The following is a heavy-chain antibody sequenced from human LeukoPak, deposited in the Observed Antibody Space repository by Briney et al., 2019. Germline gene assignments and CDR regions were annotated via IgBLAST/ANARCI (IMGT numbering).Heavy chain of an antibody. CDR3: AKDFGGPGFGESV. J-gene: IGHJ6*02. Sequence: GGSLRLSCAASGFTFSSNAMSWVRQAPGKGLEWVSAISGSGGSTYYADSVKGRFTISRDNSKNTLYLQMNSLRAEDAAVYYCAKDFGGPGFGESVWGQGTTVTVSS. CDR2: ISGSGGST. D-gene: IGHD3-10*01. CDR1: GFTFSSNA. V-gene: IGHV3-23*01.